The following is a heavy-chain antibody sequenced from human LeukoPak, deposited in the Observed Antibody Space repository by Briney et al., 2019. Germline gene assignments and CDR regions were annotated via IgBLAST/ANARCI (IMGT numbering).Heavy chain of an antibody. CDR1: GGTFSSYT. J-gene: IGHJ5*02. Sequence: SVKVSCKASGGTFSSYTISWVRQAPGQGLEWMGRIIPILGTANYAQKFQGRVTITADKSTSTAYRELSSLRSEDTAVYYCARTSLGITGTNWFDPWGQGTLVTVSS. V-gene: IGHV1-69*08. D-gene: IGHD1-20*01. CDR2: IIPILGTA. CDR3: ARTSLGITGTNWFDP.